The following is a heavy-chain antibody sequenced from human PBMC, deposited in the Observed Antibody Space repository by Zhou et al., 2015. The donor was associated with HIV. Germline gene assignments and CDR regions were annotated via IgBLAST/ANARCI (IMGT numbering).Heavy chain of an antibody. V-gene: IGHV1-69*01. Sequence: QVQLVQSGAEVKKPGSSVKVSCKASGGTFSSYGISWVRQAPGQGLEWMGGIIPMFATANYAQKFQGRVTITADESTSTAYLELRSLRSEDTAVYYCARDAEPYYYESSGYYYGGGWFDPWAEGTLVTVSS. D-gene: IGHD3-22*01. CDR1: GGTFSSYG. J-gene: IGHJ5*02. CDR2: IIPMFATA. CDR3: ARDAEPYYYESSGYYYGGGWFDP.